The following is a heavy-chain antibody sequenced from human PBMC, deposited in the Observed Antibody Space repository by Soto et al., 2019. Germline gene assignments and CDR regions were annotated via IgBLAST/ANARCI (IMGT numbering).Heavy chain of an antibody. Sequence: SETLSLTCTVSGGSISSYYWSWIRQPPGKGLEWIGYIYYSGSTNYNPSLKSRVTISVDTSKNQFSLKLSYVTAADKAVYYCARDRSSGWYRTLDYWGQGTLVTVSS. J-gene: IGHJ4*02. CDR2: IYYSGST. CDR1: GGSISSYY. V-gene: IGHV4-59*01. D-gene: IGHD6-19*01. CDR3: ARDRSSGWYRTLDY.